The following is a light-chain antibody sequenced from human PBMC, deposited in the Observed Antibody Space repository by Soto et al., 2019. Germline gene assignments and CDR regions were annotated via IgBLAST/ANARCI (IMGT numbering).Light chain of an antibody. CDR3: QQRVSWPPT. J-gene: IGKJ4*01. Sequence: EVLLTQSPVTLSLSPWEIATLSCRASQGVSSYLAGYQQKPGQAPRLLIYDASRRATGVPHRFSAGGSGTDFTLIISSLQPEDFAVYYCQQRVSWPPTFGGGTKVDIK. CDR1: QGVSSY. V-gene: IGKV3-11*01. CDR2: DAS.